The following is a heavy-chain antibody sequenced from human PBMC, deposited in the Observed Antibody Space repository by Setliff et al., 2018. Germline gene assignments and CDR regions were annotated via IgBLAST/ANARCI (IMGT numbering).Heavy chain of an antibody. CDR1: GFTFSNLW. CDR2: INEEGGAK. V-gene: IGHV3-7*01. Sequence: PGGSLRLSCAASGFTFSNLWMAWVRQVPGKGLEWVANINEEGGAKFYVDSVKGRFTISRDNARNSLYLQMNSLRVDDTAVYYCVRDKDKDFDFWGQGTLVTVSS. CDR3: VRDKDKDFDF. J-gene: IGHJ4*02.